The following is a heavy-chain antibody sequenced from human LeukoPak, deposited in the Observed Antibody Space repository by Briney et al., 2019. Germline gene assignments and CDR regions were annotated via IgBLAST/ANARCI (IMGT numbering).Heavy chain of an antibody. CDR2: ISSSSSYI. D-gene: IGHD6-19*01. CDR1: GFTFSSYS. J-gene: IGHJ4*02. Sequence: GGSLRLSCAASGFTFSSYSMNWVRQAPGKGLEWVSSISSSSSYIYYADSVKGRFTISRDNAKNSLYLQMNSLRAEDTAVYYCARVRTDSSGRAHYFDYWGQGTLVTVSS. CDR3: ARVRTDSSGRAHYFDY. V-gene: IGHV3-21*01.